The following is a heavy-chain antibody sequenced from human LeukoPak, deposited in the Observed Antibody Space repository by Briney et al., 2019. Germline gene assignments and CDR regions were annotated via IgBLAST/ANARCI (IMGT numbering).Heavy chain of an antibody. V-gene: IGHV3-30-3*01. CDR3: ARKGSYYYDSSGYRWDAFGI. J-gene: IGHJ3*02. Sequence: PGGSLRLSCAASGFTFSSYAMHWVRQAPGKGLEWVAVISYDGSNKYYADSVKGRFTISRDNSKNTLYLQTNSLRAEDTAVYYCARKGSYYYDSSGYRWDAFGIWGQGTMVTVSS. CDR2: ISYDGSNK. CDR1: GFTFSSYA. D-gene: IGHD3-22*01.